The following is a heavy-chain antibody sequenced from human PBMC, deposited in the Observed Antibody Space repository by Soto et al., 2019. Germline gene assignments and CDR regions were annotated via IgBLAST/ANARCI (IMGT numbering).Heavy chain of an antibody. J-gene: IGHJ5*02. Sequence: QVQLVESGGGVVQPGRSLTLSCVASGFTFTSHGMHWVRQAPGKGLEWVAVIWYDGSNRQYADSVKGRFTISRDNSKNTLYLQMNSLRVEDTAVYYCARPRASRYCSGSACYVGNWFDPWGQGTLVTVSS. CDR2: IWYDGSNR. CDR3: ARPRASRYCSGSACYVGNWFDP. V-gene: IGHV3-33*01. CDR1: GFTFTSHG. D-gene: IGHD2-15*01.